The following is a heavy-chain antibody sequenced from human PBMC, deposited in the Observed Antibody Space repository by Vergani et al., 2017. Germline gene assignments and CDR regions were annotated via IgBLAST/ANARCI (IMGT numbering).Heavy chain of an antibody. Sequence: EVQLVESGGGLVQPGRSLRLSCITSGFSFDDYAMHWVRQAPGKGLEWVSGISWNSVEIGYADSVKGRFTISRNNVRNSLHLQMNSLRAEDTALYYCTKSGAYDFWSGPYNYWGQGTLVTVSS. CDR2: ISWNSVEI. CDR1: GFSFDDYA. V-gene: IGHV3-9*01. D-gene: IGHD3-3*01. J-gene: IGHJ4*02. CDR3: TKSGAYDFWSGPYNY.